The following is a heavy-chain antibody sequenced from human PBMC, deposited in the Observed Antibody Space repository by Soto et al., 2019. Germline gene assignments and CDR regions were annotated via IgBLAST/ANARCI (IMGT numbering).Heavy chain of an antibody. J-gene: IGHJ6*02. V-gene: IGHV4-30-4*01. CDR1: GGSISFDHYH. CDR3: AREDDGGDRDYYGLDV. D-gene: IGHD2-21*02. CDR2: VHYSGSV. Sequence: SETXSLTCTVSGGSISFDHYHWTWISQPPGKGLEWIGYVHYSGSVLYNPSLQSRVSISVDTSKNQFSLKLSSVTAADTAVYFCAREDDGGDRDYYGLDVWGQGTTVTVSS.